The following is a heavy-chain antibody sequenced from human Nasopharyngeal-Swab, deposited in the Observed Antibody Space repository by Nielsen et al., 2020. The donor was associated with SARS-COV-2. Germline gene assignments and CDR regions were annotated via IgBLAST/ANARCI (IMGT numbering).Heavy chain of an antibody. CDR2: IIPIFGTA. J-gene: IGHJ4*02. D-gene: IGHD6-13*01. Sequence: SVKVSCKASVGTFSSYAISWVRQAPGQGLEWMGGIIPIFGTANYAQKFQGRVTITADESTSTAYMELSSLRSEDTAVYYCARDAKAAADYFDYWGQLTLVTVSS. V-gene: IGHV1-69*13. CDR3: ARDAKAAADYFDY. CDR1: VGTFSSYA.